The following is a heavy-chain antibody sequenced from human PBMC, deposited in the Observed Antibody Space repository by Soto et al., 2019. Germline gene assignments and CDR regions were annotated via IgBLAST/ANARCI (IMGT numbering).Heavy chain of an antibody. Sequence: PGGSLRLSCAASGFTFSSYGMHWVRQAPGKGLEWVAVIWYDGSNKYYADSVKGRFTISRDNSKNTLYLQMNSLRAEDTAVYYCARDPYYYDSSGYYYNFDYWGQGTLVTVSS. CDR1: GFTFSSYG. V-gene: IGHV3-33*01. CDR3: ARDPYYYDSSGYYYNFDY. CDR2: IWYDGSNK. J-gene: IGHJ4*02. D-gene: IGHD3-22*01.